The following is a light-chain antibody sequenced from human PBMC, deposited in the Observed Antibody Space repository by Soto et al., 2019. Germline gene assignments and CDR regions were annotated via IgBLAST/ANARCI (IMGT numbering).Light chain of an antibody. V-gene: IGKV3-20*01. CDR1: QSVSSTY. Sequence: EIVLTQSPGTLSLSPGERATLSCRASQSVSSTYLAWYQQKPGQAPRLLIYGASSRATGIPDRFSGSGSGKDFPLNNSRLKPEEFAVYYCQHYGSLVLTFGGGTKVEIK. CDR3: QHYGSLVLT. J-gene: IGKJ4*01. CDR2: GAS.